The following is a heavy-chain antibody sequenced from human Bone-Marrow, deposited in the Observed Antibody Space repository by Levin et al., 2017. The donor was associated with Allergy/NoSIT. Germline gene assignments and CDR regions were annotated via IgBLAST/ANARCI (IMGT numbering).Heavy chain of an antibody. CDR1: DFTFTNAW. CDR3: ATAPGFWDSRPFDY. V-gene: IGHV3-15*07. Sequence: GGSLRLSCAASDFTFTNAWMNWVRQAPGKGLEWVGRIRSKADGGTADYAAPVKGRFTISRDDSKDTVYLQMNSLKTEDTAIYYCATAPGFWDSRPFDYWGQGTLVTVSS. D-gene: IGHD3-22*01. CDR2: IRSKADGGTA. J-gene: IGHJ4*02.